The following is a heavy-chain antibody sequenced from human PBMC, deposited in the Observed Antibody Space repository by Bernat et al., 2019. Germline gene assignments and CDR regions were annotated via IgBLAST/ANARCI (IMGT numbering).Heavy chain of an antibody. CDR1: GFTFSTYG. V-gene: IGHV3-23*01. D-gene: IGHD1-1*01. CDR3: ARDPYNWNDAGLDY. J-gene: IGHJ4*02. CDR2: IRGSSDST. Sequence: EVQLLESGGGLVQAGGSLRLSCAGSGFTFSTYGMTWVRLAPGKGLEWVSSIRGSSDSTLYEDYVKGRFTIYGDNSKNTLYLQMNSLRAEDTAVYYCARDPYNWNDAGLDYWGQGTLVTVSS.